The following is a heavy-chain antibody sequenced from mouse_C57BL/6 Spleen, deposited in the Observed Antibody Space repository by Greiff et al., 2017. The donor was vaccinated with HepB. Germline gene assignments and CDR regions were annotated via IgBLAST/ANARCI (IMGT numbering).Heavy chain of an antibody. CDR2: IYPGSGST. CDR1: GYTFTSYW. CDR3: ARSDYYGSSYDY. D-gene: IGHD1-1*01. J-gene: IGHJ2*01. V-gene: IGHV1-55*01. Sequence: QVQLQQPGAELVKPGASVKMSCKASGYTFTSYWITWVKQGPGQGLEWIGDIYPGSGSTNYNEKFKSKATLTVDTSSSTAYMQLSSLTSEDSAVYYCARSDYYGSSYDYWGQGTTLTVSS.